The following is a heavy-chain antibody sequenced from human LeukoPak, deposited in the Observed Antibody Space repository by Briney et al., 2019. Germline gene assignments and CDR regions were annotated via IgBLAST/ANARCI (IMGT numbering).Heavy chain of an antibody. J-gene: IGHJ4*02. D-gene: IGHD3-16*02. CDR1: GFTFSSYA. CDR2: ISAYNGNT. Sequence: PGGSLRLSCAASGFTFSSYAMSWVRQAPGQGLEWMGWISAYNGNTNYAQKLQGRVTMTTDTSTSTAYMELRSLRSDDTAVYYCARWDYVWGSYRFDYWGQGTLVTVSS. CDR3: ARWDYVWGSYRFDY. V-gene: IGHV1-18*01.